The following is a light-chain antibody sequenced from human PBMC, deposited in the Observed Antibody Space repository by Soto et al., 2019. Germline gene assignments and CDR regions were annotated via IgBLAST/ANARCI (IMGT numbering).Light chain of an antibody. CDR1: QSFSNNY. CDR2: GAS. CDR3: QQYGSSPQT. V-gene: IGKV3-20*01. Sequence: VLTQDPATLSLSPGERGTISCRASQSFSNNYLAWYQQKPGQAPRLLIYGASSRATGIPDRFSGSGSGTDFTLTISRLEPEDFAVYYCQQYGSSPQTFGQGTKVDIK. J-gene: IGKJ1*01.